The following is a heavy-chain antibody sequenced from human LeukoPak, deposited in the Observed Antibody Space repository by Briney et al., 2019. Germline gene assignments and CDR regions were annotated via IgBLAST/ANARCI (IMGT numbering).Heavy chain of an antibody. V-gene: IGHV1-3*01. Sequence: ASVKVSCKSSGYSFTTSAMHWVRQAPGQSLEWMGWINAGTGDTKYSQRFQGRVTFTRDTSASTAYMALSSLRFEDTAVYFCARDHSLGSSPDYWGQGTLVTVSS. D-gene: IGHD3-10*01. CDR1: GYSFTTSA. CDR2: INAGTGDT. J-gene: IGHJ4*02. CDR3: ARDHSLGSSPDY.